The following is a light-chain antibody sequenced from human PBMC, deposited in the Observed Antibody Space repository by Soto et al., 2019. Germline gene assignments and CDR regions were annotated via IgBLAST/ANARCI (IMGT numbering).Light chain of an antibody. V-gene: IGKV1-27*01. Sequence: DIQMTQSPSSLSASVGSRVTITCRASQGISTYLAWYQQKPGKVPKLLIYAASTLQSGVPSRFSGSGSGTEFTLTINSLQPEDVATYYCQKYNSAPLTFGGGTKVEIK. J-gene: IGKJ4*01. CDR3: QKYNSAPLT. CDR2: AAS. CDR1: QGISTY.